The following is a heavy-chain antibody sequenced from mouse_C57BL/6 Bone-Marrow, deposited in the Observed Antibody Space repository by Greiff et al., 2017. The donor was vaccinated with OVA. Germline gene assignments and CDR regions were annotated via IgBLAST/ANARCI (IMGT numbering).Heavy chain of an antibody. CDR2: IDPETGGT. CDR3: TRGGDYGSKAWFAY. CDR1: GYTFTDYE. D-gene: IGHD1-1*01. V-gene: IGHV1-15*01. Sequence: QVQLKQSGAELVRPGASVTLSCKASGYTFTDYEMHWVKQTPVHGLEWIGAIDPETGGTAYNQKFKGKAILTADKSSSTAYMELRSLTSEDSAVYYCTRGGDYGSKAWFAYWGQGTLVTVSA. J-gene: IGHJ3*01.